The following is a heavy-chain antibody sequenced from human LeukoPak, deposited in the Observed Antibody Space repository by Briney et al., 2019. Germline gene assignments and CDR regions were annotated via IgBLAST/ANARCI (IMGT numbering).Heavy chain of an antibody. J-gene: IGHJ4*02. CDR2: ISSDGWST. Sequence: GGSLRLSCAASGFIFSSHWMHWVRHAPGKGLVWVSRISSDGWSTSYADSVKGRFTASRDNAENTLCLQMNSLRAEDTAVYYCARVSQFPGISSDYWGQGSPVTVSS. V-gene: IGHV3-74*01. CDR1: GFIFSSHW. D-gene: IGHD2-21*01. CDR3: ARVSQFPGISSDY.